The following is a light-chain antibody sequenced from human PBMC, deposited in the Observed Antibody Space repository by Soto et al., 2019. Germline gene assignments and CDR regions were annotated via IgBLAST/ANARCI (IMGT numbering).Light chain of an antibody. CDR3: QQRYSYPIT. J-gene: IGKJ4*01. Sequence: DVQMTQSPSSLSASVGDRVTITCWASQGVSGDLCWYQQKPGKAPKRLIYAASSLSSGVPSRFSGGGSGTEFTLTISGLQPEDSATNYCQQRYSYPITFGGGTKVEI. V-gene: IGKV1-17*01. CDR1: QGVSGD. CDR2: AAS.